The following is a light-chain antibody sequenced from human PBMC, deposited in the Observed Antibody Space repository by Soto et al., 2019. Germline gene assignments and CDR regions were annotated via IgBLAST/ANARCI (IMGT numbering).Light chain of an antibody. Sequence: EIVLTQSTATLSLSPGERATLSCRASQSVGSYLAWYQQKPGQAPRLLIYDASNRATGIPARFSGSGSGTDFILTISSLEPEDFAVYYCQQRSNWPPTITFGQGTRLEIK. V-gene: IGKV3-11*01. CDR2: DAS. CDR3: QQRSNWPPTIT. CDR1: QSVGSY. J-gene: IGKJ5*01.